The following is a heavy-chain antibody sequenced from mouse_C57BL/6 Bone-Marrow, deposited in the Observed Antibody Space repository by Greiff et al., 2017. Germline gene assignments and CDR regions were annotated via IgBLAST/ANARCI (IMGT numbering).Heavy chain of an antibody. Sequence: EVQLQQSGAELVRPGASVKLSCTASGFNIKDDYMHWVKQRPEQGLEWIGWIDPENGDTNYASKFQGKATITADTSSSTAYLQLSSLTSEDTAVFYCTTSGLYFDYWGQGTTLTVSS. CDR3: TTSGLYFDY. CDR1: GFNIKDDY. D-gene: IGHD3-1*01. CDR2: IDPENGDT. V-gene: IGHV14-4*01. J-gene: IGHJ2*01.